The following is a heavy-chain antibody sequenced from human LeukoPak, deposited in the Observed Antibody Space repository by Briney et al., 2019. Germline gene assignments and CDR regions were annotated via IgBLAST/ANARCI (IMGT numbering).Heavy chain of an antibody. V-gene: IGHV3-48*03. Sequence: GGSLRLSCAASGFXFSLYEMTWVRQAPGKGLEWVSYITRSGSTTYYADSVKGRFTISRDNAKNSLYLQMNSLTTEDTAVYYCARDMAAAGDYWGQGSLVTVSS. CDR3: ARDMAAAGDY. CDR2: ITRSGSTT. J-gene: IGHJ4*02. D-gene: IGHD6-13*01. CDR1: GFXFSLYE.